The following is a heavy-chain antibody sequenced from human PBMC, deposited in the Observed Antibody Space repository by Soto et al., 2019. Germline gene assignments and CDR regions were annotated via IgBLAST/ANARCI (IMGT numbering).Heavy chain of an antibody. Sequence: ASVKVSCKTSGYTFTSYGIAWVRQAPGQGLEWMGWISTSKGNTNYAQKFQGRVTMTTDTSTSTAYMELRSLRSDDTAVYYCATRSPALDFWGQGTLVTVSS. CDR3: ATRSPALDF. J-gene: IGHJ4*02. V-gene: IGHV1-18*01. CDR2: ISTSKGNT. CDR1: GYTFTSYG.